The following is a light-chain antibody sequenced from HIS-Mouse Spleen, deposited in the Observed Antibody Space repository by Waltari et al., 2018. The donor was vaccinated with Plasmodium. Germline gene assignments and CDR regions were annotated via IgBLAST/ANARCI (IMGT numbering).Light chain of an antibody. CDR2: DVS. CDR1: SSDVGGYHY. V-gene: IGLV2-11*01. Sequence: QSALTPPRPVSGAPGQSLPIPCTGTSSDVGGYHYVSWYQQHPGKAPKLMIYDVSKRPSGVPDRFSGSKSGNTASLTISGRQAEDEADYYCCSYAGSYTWVFGGGTKLTVL. CDR3: CSYAGSYTWV. J-gene: IGLJ3*02.